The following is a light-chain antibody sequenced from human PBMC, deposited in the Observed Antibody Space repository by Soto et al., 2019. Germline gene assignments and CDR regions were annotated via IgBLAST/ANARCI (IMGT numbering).Light chain of an antibody. CDR3: QQYHNWPPRT. CDR1: QRISSN. Sequence: IVITQSPETLSVSPVERATLSCRASQRISSNLAWYQQKPGQAPRILIYGASTRANGSPARFSGSGPGTEFTLTITSLQSEDDAVYYCQQYHNWPPRTFGPGCIVDI. V-gene: IGKV3-15*01. CDR2: GAS. J-gene: IGKJ3*01.